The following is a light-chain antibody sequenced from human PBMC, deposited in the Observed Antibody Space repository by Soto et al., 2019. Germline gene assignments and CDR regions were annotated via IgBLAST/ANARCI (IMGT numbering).Light chain of an antibody. CDR1: QSVSSN. CDR3: QQYNNWPPRT. V-gene: IGKV3-15*01. CDR2: GAS. J-gene: IGKJ1*01. Sequence: EIVMTHSPATLSVSPGERATLSCRASQSVSSNLAWYQQKPGQAPRMLIYGASTRATGIPARFSGSGSGTAFTLTISNLQSEDFAVYYCQQYNNWPPRTFGQGTKVDIK.